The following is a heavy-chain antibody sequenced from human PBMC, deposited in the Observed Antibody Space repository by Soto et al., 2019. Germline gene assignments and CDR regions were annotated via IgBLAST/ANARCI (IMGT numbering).Heavy chain of an antibody. D-gene: IGHD6-13*01. CDR2: INWNSVSI. CDR3: SKDLYSSINPRGGYFQH. Sequence: GGSLRLSCAASGFNFDEYAMHWVRQVPGKGLEWVSGINWNSVSIDYADSVKGRFTISRDNAKNSLYLQMNSLRAEDTALYYCSKDLYSSINPRGGYFQHWGQGTLVTVSS. CDR1: GFNFDEYA. V-gene: IGHV3-9*01. J-gene: IGHJ1*01.